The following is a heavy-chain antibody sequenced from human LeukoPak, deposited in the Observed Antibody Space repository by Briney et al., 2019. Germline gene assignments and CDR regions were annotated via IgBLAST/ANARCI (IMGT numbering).Heavy chain of an antibody. CDR1: GGSISSYY. V-gene: IGHV4-4*07. CDR2: IYTSGST. CDR3: ARQGAYAYYYMDV. J-gene: IGHJ6*03. Sequence: PSETLSLTCTVSGGSISSYYWSWIRQPAGKGLEWIGRIYTSGSTNYNPSLKSRVTISVDKSKNQFSLKLSSVTAADTAVYYCARQGAYAYYYMDVWGKGTTVTISS. D-gene: IGHD2-2*01.